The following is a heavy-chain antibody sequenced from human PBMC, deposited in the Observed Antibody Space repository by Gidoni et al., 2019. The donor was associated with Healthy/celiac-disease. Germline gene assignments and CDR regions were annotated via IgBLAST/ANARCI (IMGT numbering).Heavy chain of an antibody. CDR3: ARLGASSSSDY. Sequence: LSLKSRVTISVDTSKNQFSLKLSSVTAADTAVYYCARLGASSSSDYWGQGTLVTVSS. D-gene: IGHD6-6*01. J-gene: IGHJ4*02. V-gene: IGHV4-39*01.